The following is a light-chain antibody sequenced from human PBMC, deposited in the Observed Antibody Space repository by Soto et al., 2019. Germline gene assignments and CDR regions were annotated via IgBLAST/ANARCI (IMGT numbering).Light chain of an antibody. CDR3: HQYFTFPWT. CDR1: QSVMYSNNKNY. Sequence: IGFTVSPNSRTVAPCGRATINCESSQSVMYSNNKNYISWFQQKPGQSPQLLIFWASMRESGVPDRFSGCGSGTNFTLTISGLQAEDVAIYYCHQYFTFPWTFGQGTKVDFK. CDR2: WAS. V-gene: IGKV4-1*01. J-gene: IGKJ1*01.